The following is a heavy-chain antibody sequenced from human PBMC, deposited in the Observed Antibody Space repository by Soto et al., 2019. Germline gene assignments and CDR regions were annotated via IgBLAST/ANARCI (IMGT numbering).Heavy chain of an antibody. CDR1: GASISGYY. CDR3: VRDGTKTLRDWFDP. CDR2: IYATGTT. Sequence: LSLTCTVSGASISGYYWSWIRKSAGKGLEWIGRIYATGTTDYNPSLKSRVMMSVDTSKKQFSLRLRSVTAADTAVYYCVRDGTKTLRDWFDPWGQGISVTVSS. J-gene: IGHJ5*02. V-gene: IGHV4-4*07. D-gene: IGHD1-1*01.